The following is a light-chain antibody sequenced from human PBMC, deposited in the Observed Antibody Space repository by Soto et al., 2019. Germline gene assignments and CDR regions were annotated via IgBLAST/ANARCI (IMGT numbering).Light chain of an antibody. CDR2: DVI. V-gene: IGLV2-14*01. CDR3: SSYTTGSTL. CDR1: SSDVGGYNY. J-gene: IGLJ2*01. Sequence: QSALTQPASVSGSPGQSITISCTGTSSDVGGYNYVSWYQQHPGKAPKLMIFDVINRPSGVSNRFSGSKSGNTASLTISGHQAEDGADYYCSSYTTGSTLFGGGTKVTVL.